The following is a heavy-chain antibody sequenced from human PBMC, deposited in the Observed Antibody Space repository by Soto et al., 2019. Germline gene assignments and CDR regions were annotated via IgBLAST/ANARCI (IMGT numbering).Heavy chain of an antibody. V-gene: IGHV3-23*01. CDR1: GFTFSSYA. D-gene: IGHD3-3*01. Sequence: GGSLRLSCAASGFTFSSYAMSWVRQAPGKGLEWVSAISGSGGSTYYADSVKGRFTISRDNSKNTLYLQMNSLRAEDTAVYYCAKDRSIFGVVIIMGLGLDYWGQGTLVTVSS. CDR2: ISGSGGST. J-gene: IGHJ4*02. CDR3: AKDRSIFGVVIIMGLGLDY.